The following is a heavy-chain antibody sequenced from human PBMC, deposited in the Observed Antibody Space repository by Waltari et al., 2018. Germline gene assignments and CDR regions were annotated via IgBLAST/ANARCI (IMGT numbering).Heavy chain of an antibody. CDR1: GFTFSSYG. CDR3: AKVYSSGWYYFDY. CDR2: ISYDGSNK. D-gene: IGHD6-19*01. J-gene: IGHJ4*02. Sequence: QVQLVESGGGVVQPGRSLRLSCAASGFTFSSYGMHWVRQAPGKGLEWVAVISYDGSNKYYADSVKGRFTISRDNSKNTLFLQRNSLRAEDTAVYYCAKVYSSGWYYFDYWGQGTLVTVSS. V-gene: IGHV3-30*18.